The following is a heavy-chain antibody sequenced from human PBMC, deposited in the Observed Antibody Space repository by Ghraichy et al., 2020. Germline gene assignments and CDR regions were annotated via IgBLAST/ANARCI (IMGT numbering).Heavy chain of an antibody. Sequence: GGSLRLSCAASGFTFSSYWMNWVRQAPGKGLEWVANIKQDGSEKYYVDSVKGRFTISRDNAKNSLYLQVNSLRAEDTAVYYCVKQQHSNYYHGMDVWGQGTTVTVSS. CDR1: GFTFSSYW. J-gene: IGHJ6*02. D-gene: IGHD6-13*01. V-gene: IGHV3-7*03. CDR3: VKQQHSNYYHGMDV. CDR2: IKQDGSEK.